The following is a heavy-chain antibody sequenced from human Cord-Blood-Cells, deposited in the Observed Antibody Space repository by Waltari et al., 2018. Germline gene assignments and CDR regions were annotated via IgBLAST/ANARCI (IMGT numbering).Heavy chain of an antibody. J-gene: IGHJ4*02. CDR2: ISSSSSTI. V-gene: IGHV3-48*01. Sequence: EVQLVESGGGLVQPGGSLRLPGAASGCTFSSYRTNWVRQAPGKGLEWVSYISSSSSTIYYADSVKGRFTISRDNAKNSLYLQMNSLRAEDTAVYYCAREGMVRGVIPYWGQGTLVTVSS. CDR3: AREGMVRGVIPY. D-gene: IGHD3-10*01. CDR1: GCTFSSYR.